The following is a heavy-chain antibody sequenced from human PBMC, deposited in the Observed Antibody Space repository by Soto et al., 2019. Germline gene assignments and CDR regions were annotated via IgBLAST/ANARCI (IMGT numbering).Heavy chain of an antibody. D-gene: IGHD3-22*01. J-gene: IGHJ4*02. CDR3: TGYDNSGYFYLNY. CDR1: GFTFSASA. Sequence: EVQLVESGGGLVQPGSSLRLSCAASGFTFSASAIHWVRQASGKGLEWVGRVRTKNNNYATTYAASVTVRFTISRADSRNTAFLQMSSLKTEDTAIYSCTGYDNSGYFYLNYWGQGTLVTVSS. CDR2: VRTKNNNYAT. V-gene: IGHV3-73*02.